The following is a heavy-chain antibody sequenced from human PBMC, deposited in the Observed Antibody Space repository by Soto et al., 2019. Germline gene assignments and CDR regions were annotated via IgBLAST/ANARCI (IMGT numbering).Heavy chain of an antibody. CDR2: ISSSSSYI. CDR1: GFTFSSYS. D-gene: IGHD3-3*01. V-gene: IGHV3-21*01. CDR3: ARGYYDFWSGYYTDYYYYYMDV. Sequence: EVQLVESGGGLVKPGGSLRLSCAASGFTFSSYSMNWVRQAPGKGLEWVSSISSSSSYIYYADSVKGRFTISRDNAKNSLYLQMNSLRAEDTAVYYCARGYYDFWSGYYTDYYYYYMDVWGKGTTVTVSS. J-gene: IGHJ6*03.